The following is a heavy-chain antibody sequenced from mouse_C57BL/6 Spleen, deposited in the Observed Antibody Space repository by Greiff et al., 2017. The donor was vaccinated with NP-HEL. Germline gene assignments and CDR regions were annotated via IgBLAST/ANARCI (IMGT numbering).Heavy chain of an antibody. Sequence: VQLQQSGAELVKPGASVKISCKASGYAFSSYWMNWVKQRPGKGLEWIGQIYPGDGDTNYNGKFKGKATLTADKSSSTAYMQLSSLTSEDSAVYFCARSGITTVDYAMDYWGQGTSVTVSS. D-gene: IGHD1-1*01. V-gene: IGHV1-80*01. J-gene: IGHJ4*01. CDR2: IYPGDGDT. CDR3: ARSGITTVDYAMDY. CDR1: GYAFSSYW.